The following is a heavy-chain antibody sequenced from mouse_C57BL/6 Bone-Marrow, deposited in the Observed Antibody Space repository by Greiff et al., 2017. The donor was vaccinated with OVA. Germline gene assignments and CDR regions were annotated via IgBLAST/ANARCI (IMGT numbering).Heavy chain of an antibody. CDR2: ISSGGSYT. J-gene: IGHJ3*01. D-gene: IGHD2-1*01. Sequence: EVKLVESGGDLVKPGGSLKLSCAASGFTFSSYGMSWVRQTPDKRLEWVATISSGGSYTYYPDSVKGRFTISRDNAKNTLYLQMSSLKSEDTAMYYCAPIYYGNWAYWGQGTLVTVSA. CDR3: APIYYGNWAY. V-gene: IGHV5-6*01. CDR1: GFTFSSYG.